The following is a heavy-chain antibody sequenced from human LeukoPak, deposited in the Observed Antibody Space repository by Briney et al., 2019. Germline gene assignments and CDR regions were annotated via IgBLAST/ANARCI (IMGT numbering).Heavy chain of an antibody. Sequence: PSETLSLTCTVSGGSISSGGYYWSWIRQHPGKGLEWIGYIYYSGSTYYNPSLKSRVTISVDTSKNQFSLKLSSVTAADTAVYYCARGRSPFVGGSYRYNYYYYYYMDVWGKGTTVTVSS. CDR3: ARGRSPFVGGSYRYNYYYYYYMDV. CDR2: IYYSGST. D-gene: IGHD3-16*02. V-gene: IGHV4-31*03. CDR1: GGSISSGGYY. J-gene: IGHJ6*03.